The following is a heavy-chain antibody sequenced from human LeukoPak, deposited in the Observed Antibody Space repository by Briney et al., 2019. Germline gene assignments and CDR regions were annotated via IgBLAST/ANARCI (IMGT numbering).Heavy chain of an antibody. CDR3: ARDHVVVVPAAMSRFYYYYMDV. V-gene: IGHV1-2*02. CDR2: INPNCGGT. D-gene: IGHD2-2*01. CDR1: GYTFTGHY. J-gene: IGHJ6*03. Sequence: ASVKVSCKASGYTFTGHYMHWVRQAPGQGPEWMGWINPNCGGTNYAQKFQGRGTMTRVTSISTAYMELSRLRSDDTAVYYCARDHVVVVPAAMSRFYYYYMDVWGKGTPVTVSS.